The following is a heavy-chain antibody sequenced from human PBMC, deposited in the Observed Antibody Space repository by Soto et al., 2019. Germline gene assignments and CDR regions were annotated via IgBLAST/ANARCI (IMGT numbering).Heavy chain of an antibody. CDR1: GFTFSSYA. V-gene: IGHV3-30-3*01. D-gene: IGHD1-26*01. CDR3: ARDLLSLSGSHSDLEYFQH. Sequence: QVQLVESGGGVVQPGRSLRLSCAASGFTFSSYAMHWVRQAPGKGLEWVAVISYDGSNKYYADSVKGRFTISRDNSKNTLYLQMNSLRAEDTAVYYCARDLLSLSGSHSDLEYFQHWGQGTLVTVSS. CDR2: ISYDGSNK. J-gene: IGHJ1*01.